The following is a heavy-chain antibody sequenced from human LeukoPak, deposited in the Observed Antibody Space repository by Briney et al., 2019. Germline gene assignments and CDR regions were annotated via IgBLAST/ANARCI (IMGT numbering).Heavy chain of an antibody. CDR1: GYTFTGYY. CDR3: ARDRGVGVLRYFDWPSGY. V-gene: IGHV1-2*02. J-gene: IGHJ4*02. Sequence: ASVKVSCKASGYTFTGYYMHWVRQAPGQGLEWMGWINPNSGGTNYAQKFQGRVTMTRDTSISTAYMELGRLRSDDTAVYYCARDRGVGVLRYFDWPSGYWGQGTLVTVSS. D-gene: IGHD3-9*01. CDR2: INPNSGGT.